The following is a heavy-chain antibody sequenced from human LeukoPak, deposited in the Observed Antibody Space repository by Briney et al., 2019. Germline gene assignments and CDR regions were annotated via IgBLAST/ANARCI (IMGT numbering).Heavy chain of an antibody. CDR2: INHSGST. D-gene: IGHD6-13*01. Sequence: SETLSLTCAVYGGSFSGYYWSWIRQPPAKGLEWIGEINHSGSTNYNPSLKSRVTISVDTSKNQFSLKLSSVTAADTAVYYCAREGPYSSSWYYYYYMDVWGKGTTVTVSS. J-gene: IGHJ6*03. CDR1: GGSFSGYY. CDR3: AREGPYSSSWYYYYYMDV. V-gene: IGHV4-34*01.